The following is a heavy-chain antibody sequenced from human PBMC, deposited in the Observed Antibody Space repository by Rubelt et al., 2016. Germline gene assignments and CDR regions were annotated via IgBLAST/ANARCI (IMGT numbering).Heavy chain of an antibody. Sequence: QLQLQESGPGLVKPSETLSLTCTVSGGSISSSSYYWGWIRQPPGKGLEWIGEINHSGSTNYNPSLKSRVTLSVDTSKNQFSLKLSSVTAADTAVYYCARDSTVVVKSYGMDVWGQGTTVTVSS. V-gene: IGHV4-39*07. D-gene: IGHD3-22*01. CDR1: GGSISSSSYY. CDR3: ARDSTVVVKSYGMDV. CDR2: INHSGST. J-gene: IGHJ6*02.